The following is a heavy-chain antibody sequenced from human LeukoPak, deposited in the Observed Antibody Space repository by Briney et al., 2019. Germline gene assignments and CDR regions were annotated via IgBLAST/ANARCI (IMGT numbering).Heavy chain of an antibody. J-gene: IGHJ6*03. D-gene: IGHD2-2*01. V-gene: IGHV1-2*02. CDR1: GYTFTGYY. Sequence: ASVKVSCKASGYTFTGYYMHWVRQAPGQGLGWMGWFNPNSGGTNYAQNFQGRVTMTRDTSISTAYMELSRLRSDDTAVYYCARVSQLLALNYYYYYMDVWGKGTTVTVSS. CDR3: ARVSQLLALNYYYYYMDV. CDR2: FNPNSGGT.